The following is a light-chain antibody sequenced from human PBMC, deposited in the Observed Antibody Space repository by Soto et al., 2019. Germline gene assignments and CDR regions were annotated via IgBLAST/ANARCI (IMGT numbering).Light chain of an antibody. J-gene: IGLJ3*02. Sequence: QSVLTQPPSVSGAPGQRVTISCTGSSSNIGAGYDVHWYQQLPGTAPKLLICGNSNRPSGVPDRFSGSKSGTSASLAITGLRAEDEADYYCHSYDSSRGGWVFGGGTKLTVL. CDR1: SSNIGAGYD. V-gene: IGLV1-40*01. CDR2: GNS. CDR3: HSYDSSRGGWV.